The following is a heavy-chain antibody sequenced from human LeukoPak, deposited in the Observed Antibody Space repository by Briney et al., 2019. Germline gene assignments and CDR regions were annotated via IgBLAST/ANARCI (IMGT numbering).Heavy chain of an antibody. J-gene: IGHJ4*02. V-gene: IGHV3-66*02. D-gene: IGHD1-26*01. CDR1: GFTVSSNY. CDR3: ASPSGSYYSDC. CDR2: IYSGGST. Sequence: RPGGSLRLSCAASGFTVSSNYMSWVRQAPGKGLDWVSVIYSGGSTYYADSVKGRFTISRDNSKNTLYLQMNSLRAEDTAVYYCASPSGSYYSDCWGQGTLVTVSS.